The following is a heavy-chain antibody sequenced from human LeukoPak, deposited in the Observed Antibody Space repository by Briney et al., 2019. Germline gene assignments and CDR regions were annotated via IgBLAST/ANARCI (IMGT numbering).Heavy chain of an antibody. V-gene: IGHV3-30*18. CDR1: GFTFSSYA. Sequence: GGSLRLSCAASGFTFSSYAMHWVRQAPGKGLEWVAVISYDGSNKYYADSVKGRFTISRDNSKNTLYLQMNSLRAEDTAVYYCAKRGGSSGYFHFDYWGQGTLVTVSS. D-gene: IGHD3-22*01. CDR3: AKRGGSSGYFHFDY. J-gene: IGHJ4*02. CDR2: ISYDGSNK.